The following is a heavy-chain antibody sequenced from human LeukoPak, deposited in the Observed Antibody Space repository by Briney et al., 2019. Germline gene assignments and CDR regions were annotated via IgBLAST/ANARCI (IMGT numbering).Heavy chain of an antibody. V-gene: IGHV3-23*01. CDR3: AKDHLPGIVVADRDY. CDR2: INLNCRTI. J-gene: IGHJ4*02. Sequence: QAGGSLRLSCATSGFSFSSYAMSWVRQAPGKGLEWVSYINLNCRTIDYADSVRGRFTISRDNSKNTLYLQINSLRAEDTAVFYCAKDHLPGIVVADRDYWGQGTLVTVSS. D-gene: IGHD6-19*01. CDR1: GFSFSSYA.